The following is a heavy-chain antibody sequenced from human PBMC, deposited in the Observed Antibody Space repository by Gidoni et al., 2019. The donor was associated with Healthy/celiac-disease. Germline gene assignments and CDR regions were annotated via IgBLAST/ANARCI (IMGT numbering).Heavy chain of an antibody. J-gene: IGHJ6*03. Sequence: QVTLKESGPVLVKPPETLTLTCTVSGFSLSNARMGVSWIRQPPGKALEWLAHIFSNDEKSYSTSLKSRLTISKDTSKSQVVLTMTNMDPVDTATYYCARITPLDSYYYYYMDVWGKGTTVTVSS. V-gene: IGHV2-26*01. CDR2: IFSNDEK. D-gene: IGHD3-3*01. CDR1: GFSLSNARMG. CDR3: ARITPLDSYYYYYMDV.